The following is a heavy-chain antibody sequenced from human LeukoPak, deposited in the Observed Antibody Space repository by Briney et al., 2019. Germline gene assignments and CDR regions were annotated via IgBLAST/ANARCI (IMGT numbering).Heavy chain of an antibody. D-gene: IGHD2-2*02. CDR2: MYYGGNT. Sequence: SETLSLTCTVSGVSISRSSYYWGWIRQPPGKGLEWIGSMYYGGNTYYTPSLKSRVTTSIDTSKNQFSLKLSSVTAADTAVYYCVHSLEYTWGFYSWGQGTPVTVSS. CDR1: GVSISRSSYY. V-gene: IGHV4-39*07. J-gene: IGHJ4*02. CDR3: VHSLEYTWGFYS.